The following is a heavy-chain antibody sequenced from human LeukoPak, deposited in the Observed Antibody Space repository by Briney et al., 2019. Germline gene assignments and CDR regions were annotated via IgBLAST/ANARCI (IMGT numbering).Heavy chain of an antibody. Sequence: GGSPRLSCAASGFTFRNYVIHWVRQAPGKGLEWVAVTSSDLNVKLYADSVKGRFTISRDNSRSTLYLQMNSLRPEDTAIYYCAREGYYGSGSPPSLYFDYWGQGTLVTVSS. J-gene: IGHJ4*02. V-gene: IGHV3-30-3*01. CDR2: TSSDLNVK. D-gene: IGHD3-10*01. CDR1: GFTFRNYV. CDR3: AREGYYGSGSPPSLYFDY.